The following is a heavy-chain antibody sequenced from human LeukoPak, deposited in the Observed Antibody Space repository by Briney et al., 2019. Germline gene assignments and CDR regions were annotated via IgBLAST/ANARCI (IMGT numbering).Heavy chain of an antibody. V-gene: IGHV3-11*04. J-gene: IGHJ6*04. CDR1: GFTVRNNY. CDR2: ISSSGSTI. CDR3: AELGITMIGGV. Sequence: GGSLRLSCAASGFTVRNNYMSWVRQAPGKGLEWVSYISSSGSTIYYADSVKGRFTISRDNAKNSLCLQMNSLRAEDTAVYYCAELGITMIGGVWGKGTTVTISS. D-gene: IGHD3-10*02.